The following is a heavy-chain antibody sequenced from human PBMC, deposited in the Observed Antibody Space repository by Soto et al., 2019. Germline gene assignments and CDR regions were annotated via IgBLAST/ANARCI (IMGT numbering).Heavy chain of an antibody. CDR2: INPSGGST. D-gene: IGHD6-13*01. J-gene: IGHJ4*02. CDR3: AKELPYSSSWLEGY. Sequence: ASVKVSCKASGYTFTSYYMHWVRQAPGQGLEWMGIINPSGGSTSYAQKVKGRVTMTRDTSTSTVYMQMNSLRAEDTAVYYCAKELPYSSSWLEGYWGQGTLVTVSS. CDR1: GYTFTSYY. V-gene: IGHV1-46*01.